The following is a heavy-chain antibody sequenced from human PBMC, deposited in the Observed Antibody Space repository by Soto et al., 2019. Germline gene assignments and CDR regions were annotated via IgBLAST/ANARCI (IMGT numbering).Heavy chain of an antibody. V-gene: IGHV3-48*01. CDR2: ISSSSSTI. CDR3: ARDRRYSSSLGFDY. J-gene: IGHJ4*02. CDR1: GFTFSSYS. Sequence: GGSLRLSCAASGFTFSSYSMNWVRQAPGKGLEWVSYISSSSSTIYYADSVKGRFTISRDNAKNSLYLQMNSLRAEDTAVYYCARDRRYSSSLGFDYWGQGTLVTVSS. D-gene: IGHD6-6*01.